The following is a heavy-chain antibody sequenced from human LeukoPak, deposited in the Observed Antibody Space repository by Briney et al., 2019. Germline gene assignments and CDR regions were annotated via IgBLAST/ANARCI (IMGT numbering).Heavy chain of an antibody. CDR1: GYRFTSYC. CDR2: IYSGDSDT. J-gene: IGHJ4*02. CDR3: ARATPGFGRNVEKYFDY. Sequence: ESLKISCKGSGYRFTSYCIGWVRQMPGKGLEWMGIIYSGDSDTRYSPSFQGQDTISADKSISTAYLQWSSLKASDTAMYYCARATPGFGRNVEKYFDYWGQGTLVTVSS. V-gene: IGHV5-51*01. D-gene: IGHD1-1*01.